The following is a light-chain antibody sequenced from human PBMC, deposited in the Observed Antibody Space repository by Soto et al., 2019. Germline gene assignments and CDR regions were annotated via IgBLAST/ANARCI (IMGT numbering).Light chain of an antibody. J-gene: IGKJ1*01. Sequence: DIQMIQFPSTLSASVGDRVTITCRASQSISSWLAWYQQKPGKAPKLLIYDASSLESGVPSRFSGSGSGTEFTLTISSLQPDDFATYYCQQYNSYEWTFGQGTKVDIK. CDR2: DAS. CDR1: QSISSW. V-gene: IGKV1-5*01. CDR3: QQYNSYEWT.